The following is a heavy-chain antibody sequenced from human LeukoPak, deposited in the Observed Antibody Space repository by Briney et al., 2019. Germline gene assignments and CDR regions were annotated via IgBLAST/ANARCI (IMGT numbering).Heavy chain of an antibody. CDR1: GFTFSGYA. V-gene: IGHV3-23*01. CDR2: ISGSGGST. J-gene: IGHJ4*02. CDR3: AVYYYGSGRVDY. D-gene: IGHD3-10*01. Sequence: GGSLRLSCAASGFTFSGYAVSWVRQAPGKGLEWVSAISGSGGSTYYADSVKGRFTISRDNSKNTLYLQMNSLRAEDTAVYYCAVYYYGSGRVDYWGQGTLVTVSS.